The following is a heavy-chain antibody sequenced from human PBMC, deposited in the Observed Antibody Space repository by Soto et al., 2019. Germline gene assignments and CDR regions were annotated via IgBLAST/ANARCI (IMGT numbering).Heavy chain of an antibody. D-gene: IGHD2-15*01. V-gene: IGHV4-61*01. CDR2: IYFSGIT. Sequence: SETLSLTCTVSGTSTSSSNYYWRWIPQPPGKGVEWIGDIYFSGITNYNPSLQSRATISVDTSGSQFSLNLVSVTAADTVIYYCARVVAVNAFAGHWFDSGGQGTLVTVSS. CDR3: ARVVAVNAFAGHWFDS. CDR1: GTSTSSSNYY. J-gene: IGHJ5*01.